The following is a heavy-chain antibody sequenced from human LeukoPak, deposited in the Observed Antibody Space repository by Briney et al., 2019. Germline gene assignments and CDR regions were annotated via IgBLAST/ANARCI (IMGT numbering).Heavy chain of an antibody. CDR3: ARDQHGSGNYKCYFDY. Sequence: GGSLRLSCAASGFTFSSYEMNWVRQAPGKGLEWISYISSSSSNIYYADSVKGRFTISRDNAKNSLYLQMNSLRVEDTAVYYCARDQHGSGNYKCYFDYWGQGTLVTVSS. CDR2: ISSSSSNI. V-gene: IGHV3-48*03. CDR1: GFTFSSYE. J-gene: IGHJ4*02. D-gene: IGHD3-10*01.